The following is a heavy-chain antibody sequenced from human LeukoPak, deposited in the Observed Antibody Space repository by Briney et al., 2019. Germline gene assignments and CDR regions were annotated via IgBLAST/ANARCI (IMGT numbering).Heavy chain of an antibody. D-gene: IGHD6-6*01. J-gene: IGHJ6*02. V-gene: IGHV4-34*01. CDR2: INHSGST. CDR3: ARGSSTFYYYYGMDV. Sequence: PSETLSLTCAVYGGSFSGYYWSWIRQPPGKGLEWIGEINHSGSTNYNPSLKSQVTISVDTSKNQFSLKLSSVTAADTAVYYCARGSSTFYYYYGMDVWGQGTTVTVSS. CDR1: GGSFSGYY.